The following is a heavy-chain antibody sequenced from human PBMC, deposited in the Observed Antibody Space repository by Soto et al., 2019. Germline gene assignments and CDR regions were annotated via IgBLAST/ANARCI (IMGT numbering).Heavy chain of an antibody. CDR2: IYYTGST. Sequence: SETLSLTCTVSGGSVNSDNFYWSWIRQPPGRGLEWIGYIYYTGSTSYNPSLKSRVTISIDTSRNQFSLKLSSVTAADTAVYYCAREFSNSPEAFDSWGQGSLVPVSS. D-gene: IGHD6-6*01. CDR1: GGSVNSDNFY. J-gene: IGHJ4*02. V-gene: IGHV4-61*01. CDR3: AREFSNSPEAFDS.